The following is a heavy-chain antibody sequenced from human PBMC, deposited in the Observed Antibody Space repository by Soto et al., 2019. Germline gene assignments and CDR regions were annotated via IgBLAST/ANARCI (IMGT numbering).Heavy chain of an antibody. CDR3: AHKSGNDVYFDY. CDR1: GLSFITSGVG. J-gene: IGHJ4*02. CDR2: IYWDDDK. Sequence: QTTLKESGPPLVKPTQTLTLTCTISGLSFITSGVGVGWIRQPPGKALEWLALIYWDDDKRYSPSLESRLTITKDTSKNHVVLTLTNMDPVDTATYYCAHKSGNDVYFDYWGQGTLVTVSS. D-gene: IGHD5-12*01. V-gene: IGHV2-5*02.